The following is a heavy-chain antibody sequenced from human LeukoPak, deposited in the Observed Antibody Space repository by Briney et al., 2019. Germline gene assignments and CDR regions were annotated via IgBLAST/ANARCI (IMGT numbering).Heavy chain of an antibody. CDR1: GFTFSTFA. D-gene: IGHD3-10*01. Sequence: GGSLRLSCAASGFTFSTFAMHWVRLSPGKGLEWVSSITGSGPYMLYADSVKHRFTVSRDNTKNLLYLEMNSLRAEDTAMYFCVRDVGAVRGEVYFDYWGQGTLVTVSS. V-gene: IGHV3-21*06. J-gene: IGHJ4*02. CDR2: ITGSGPYM. CDR3: VRDVGAVRGEVYFDY.